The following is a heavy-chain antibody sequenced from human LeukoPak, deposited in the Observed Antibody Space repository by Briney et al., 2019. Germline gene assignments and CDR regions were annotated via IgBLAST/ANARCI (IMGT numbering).Heavy chain of an antibody. Sequence: GSLRLSCAASGFTFSSYWMSWVRQPPGKGLEWIGSIYYSGSTYYNPSLKSRVTISVDTSKNQFSLKLSSVTAADTAVYYCARHVYGDYSGDYWGQGTLVTVSS. D-gene: IGHD4-17*01. CDR3: ARHVYGDYSGDY. V-gene: IGHV4-39*01. CDR2: IYYSGST. J-gene: IGHJ4*02. CDR1: GFTFSSYW.